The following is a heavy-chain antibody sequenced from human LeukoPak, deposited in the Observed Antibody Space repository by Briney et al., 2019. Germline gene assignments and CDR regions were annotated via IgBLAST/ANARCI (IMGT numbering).Heavy chain of an antibody. CDR1: GGSFSGYY. CDR2: INQSGST. J-gene: IGHJ4*02. CDR3: ARGLIAAANYFDY. V-gene: IGHV4-34*01. D-gene: IGHD6-13*01. Sequence: SETPSLTCAVYGGSFSGYYWSWIRQPPGKGLEWIGEINQSGSTNYNPSLKSRVTISVDTSKNQFSLKLSSVTAADTAVYYCARGLIAAANYFDYWGQGTLVTVSS.